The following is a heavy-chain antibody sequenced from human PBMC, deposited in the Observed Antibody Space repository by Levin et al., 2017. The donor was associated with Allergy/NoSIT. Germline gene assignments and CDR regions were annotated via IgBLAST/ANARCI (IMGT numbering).Heavy chain of an antibody. V-gene: IGHV3-74*01. J-gene: IGHJ6*02. CDR1: GFTFSSYW. D-gene: IGHD3-3*02. CDR2: INSDGSST. Sequence: LPGGSLRLSCAASGFTFSSYWMHWVRQAPGKGLVWVSRINSDGSSTSYADSVKGRFTISRDNAKNTLYLQMNSLRAEDTAVYYCARDDGGSHFWSGYYFRYYYYGMDVWGQGTTVTVSS. CDR3: ARDDGGSHFWSGYYFRYYYYGMDV.